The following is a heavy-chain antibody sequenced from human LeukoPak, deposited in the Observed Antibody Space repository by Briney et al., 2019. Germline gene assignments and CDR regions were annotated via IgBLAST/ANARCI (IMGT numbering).Heavy chain of an antibody. Sequence: PGGSLRLSCAASGFTFSSYGMHWVRQAPGKGLEGVAFIRYDGSNKYYADSVKGRFTISRDNSKNTLYLQMNSLRAEDTAVYYCARPFPYYYYYMDVWGKGTTVTISS. CDR3: ARPFPYYYYYMDV. V-gene: IGHV3-30*02. J-gene: IGHJ6*03. CDR2: IRYDGSNK. CDR1: GFTFSSYG.